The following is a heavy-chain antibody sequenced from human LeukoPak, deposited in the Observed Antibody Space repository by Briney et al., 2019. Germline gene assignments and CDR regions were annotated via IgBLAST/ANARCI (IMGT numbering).Heavy chain of an antibody. Sequence: SGPALVKPTQTLTLTCSFSGFSLNARGMSVSWVRQPPGKALEWLALIAWDDDKDYSTSLRTRLTISKDTSKNQVVLRMTNMDPVDTATYYCARTSSQLGVGFDYWGQGTLVTVSS. V-gene: IGHV2-70*19. CDR3: ARTSSQLGVGFDY. CDR2: IAWDDDK. CDR1: GFSLNARGMS. D-gene: IGHD6-6*01. J-gene: IGHJ4*02.